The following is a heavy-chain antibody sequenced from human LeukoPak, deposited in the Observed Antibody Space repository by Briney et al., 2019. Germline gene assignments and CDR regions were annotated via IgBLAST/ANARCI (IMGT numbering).Heavy chain of an antibody. Sequence: SETLSLTCTVSGNSISSYYWSWIRQPAGKGLEWIGRIYTSGSTNYNPSLKSRVTMSVDTSKNQFSLKLSSVTAADTAVYYCARGPWNYYDSSGYYPDAFDIWGQGTMVTVSS. CDR1: GNSISSYY. D-gene: IGHD3-22*01. V-gene: IGHV4-4*07. J-gene: IGHJ3*02. CDR2: IYTSGST. CDR3: ARGPWNYYDSSGYYPDAFDI.